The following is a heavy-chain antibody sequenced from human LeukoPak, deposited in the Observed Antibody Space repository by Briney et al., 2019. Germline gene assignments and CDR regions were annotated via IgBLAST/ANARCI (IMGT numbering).Heavy chain of an antibody. CDR2: INSDGSTT. J-gene: IGHJ4*02. Sequence: GGSLRLSCAASGFTFSNHWMHWVRQAPGKGLVWVSRINSDGSTTNYADSVRGRFTISRDNAKNTLYLQMNSLRAEDTAVYYCVRLLDLDYWGQGTLVTVSS. D-gene: IGHD3-3*01. CDR1: GFTFSNHW. V-gene: IGHV3-74*01. CDR3: VRLLDLDY.